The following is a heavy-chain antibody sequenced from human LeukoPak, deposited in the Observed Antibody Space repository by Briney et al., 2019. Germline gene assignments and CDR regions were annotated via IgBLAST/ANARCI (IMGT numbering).Heavy chain of an antibody. CDR2: INRGGTST. Sequence: GGSLRLSCAACGFAFSSYTMNWARPAAGKGLEWVASINRGGTSTHYAFSVKGRFTISRDNAQNVLYLQMNGLRGDDAAVYYCLRGDSRDFWGQGTLVTVSS. V-gene: IGHV3-21*06. CDR1: GFAFSSYT. CDR3: LRGDSRDF. D-gene: IGHD3-22*01. J-gene: IGHJ4*02.